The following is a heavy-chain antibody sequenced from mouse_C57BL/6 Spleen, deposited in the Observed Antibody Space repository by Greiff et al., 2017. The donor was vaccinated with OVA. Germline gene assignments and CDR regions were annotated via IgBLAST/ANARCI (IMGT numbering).Heavy chain of an antibody. J-gene: IGHJ1*03. CDR1: GFTFSSYA. CDR2: ISSGGDYI. Sequence: EVLLGGAVEGLVKPGGSLKLSCAASGFTFSSYAMSRCLQTPEKRLALVAYISSGGDYIYYADTVKGRFTISRDNARNTLYLQMSSLKSEDTAMYYCTRDWGDGYFDVWGTGTTVTVSS. CDR3: TRDWGDGYFDV. D-gene: IGHD2-13*01. V-gene: IGHV5-9-1*02.